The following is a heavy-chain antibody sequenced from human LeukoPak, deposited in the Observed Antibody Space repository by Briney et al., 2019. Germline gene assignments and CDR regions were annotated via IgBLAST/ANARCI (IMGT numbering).Heavy chain of an antibody. V-gene: IGHV4-59*01. J-gene: IGHJ4*02. Sequence: SETLSLTCTVSGGSISSYYWSWIRQPPGKGLEWIGYIYYSGSTNYNPSLKSRVTISVDTSKNQFSLKLSSVTAADTAVYYCARYSSSSGYFDYWGQGTLVTVS. D-gene: IGHD6-6*01. CDR2: IYYSGST. CDR3: ARYSSSSGYFDY. CDR1: GGSISSYY.